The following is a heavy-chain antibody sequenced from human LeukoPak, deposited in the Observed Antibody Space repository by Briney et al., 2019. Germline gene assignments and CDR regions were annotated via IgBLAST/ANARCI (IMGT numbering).Heavy chain of an antibody. V-gene: IGHV3-30-3*01. CDR2: ISYDGNNK. Sequence: PGRSLRLSCATSGFTFSSYTMQWVRQAPGKGLEWVAVISYDGNNKYYADSVKGRFTISRDNSKNTLYLQMNSLRAEDTAVYYCAKVYGVGATYYFDYWGQGTLVTVSS. J-gene: IGHJ4*02. CDR3: AKVYGVGATYYFDY. D-gene: IGHD1-26*01. CDR1: GFTFSSYT.